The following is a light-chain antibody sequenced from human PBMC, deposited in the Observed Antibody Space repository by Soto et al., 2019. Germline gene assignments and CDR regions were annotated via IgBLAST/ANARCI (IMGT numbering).Light chain of an antibody. J-gene: IGLJ2*01. V-gene: IGLV2-23*01. CDR3: SSYAGSSTHVV. CDR2: EGS. CDR1: SSDVGSYNL. Sequence: QSVLTQPASVSGSPGQSITISCTGISSDVGSYNLVSWYQQHPGKAPKVMIYEGSKRPSGVSNRFSGSRPGNTASLTISGLQAEDGAHYYCSSYAGSSTHVVFGGGTKLTVL.